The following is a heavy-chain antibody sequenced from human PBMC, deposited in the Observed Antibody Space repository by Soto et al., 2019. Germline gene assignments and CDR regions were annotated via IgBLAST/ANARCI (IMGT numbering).Heavy chain of an antibody. CDR1: GFTFSSYG. Sequence: QVQLVESGGGVVQPGRSLRLSCAASGFTFSSYGMHWVRQAPGKGLEWVAVISYDGSNKYYADSVKGRFTISRDNSKNTLYLQMNSLRAEDTAVYYCAKKIAEATKGPLSDAFDIWGQGKMVTVSS. CDR2: ISYDGSNK. V-gene: IGHV3-30*18. J-gene: IGHJ3*02. D-gene: IGHD2-8*01. CDR3: AKKIAEATKGPLSDAFDI.